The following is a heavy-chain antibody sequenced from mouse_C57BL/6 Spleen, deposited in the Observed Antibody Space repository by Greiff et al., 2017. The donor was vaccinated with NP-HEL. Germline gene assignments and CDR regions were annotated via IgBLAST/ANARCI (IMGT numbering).Heavy chain of an antibody. J-gene: IGHJ4*01. D-gene: IGHD1-1*01. Sequence: VQLKESGPELVKPGASVKISCKASGYSFTGYYMNWVKQSPEKSLEWIGEINPSTGGTTYNQKFKAKATLTVDKSSSTAYMQLKSLTSEDSAVYYCARSGYYGSSSYAMDYWGQGTSVTVSS. CDR1: GYSFTGYY. CDR2: INPSTGGT. V-gene: IGHV1-42*01. CDR3: ARSGYYGSSSYAMDY.